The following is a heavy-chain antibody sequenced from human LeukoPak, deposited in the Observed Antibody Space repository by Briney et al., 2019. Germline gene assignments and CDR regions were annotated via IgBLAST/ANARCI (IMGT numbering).Heavy chain of an antibody. D-gene: IGHD2-15*01. J-gene: IGHJ6*02. V-gene: IGHV1-2*02. CDR3: ARDGGYCSGGSCYSSPVPYYYYGMDV. Sequence: GSVRVSCTASGYTFTGYYMHWVRQAPGQGLEWMGWINPNSGGTNYAQKFQGRVTMTRDTSISTAYMELSRLRSDDTAVYYCARDGGYCSGGSCYSSPVPYYYYGMDVWGQGTTVTVSS. CDR2: INPNSGGT. CDR1: GYTFTGYY.